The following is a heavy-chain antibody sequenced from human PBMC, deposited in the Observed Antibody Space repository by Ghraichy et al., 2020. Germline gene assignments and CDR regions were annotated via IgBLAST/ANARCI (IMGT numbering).Heavy chain of an antibody. CDR2: ISGGSTYT. CDR1: GFTFSDYY. V-gene: IGHV3-11*05. CDR3: ARDRPVSKTLIPPDYYHGLDV. J-gene: IGHJ6*02. Sequence: GGSLRLSCSASGFTFSDYYMSWIRQAPGKGLEWVSYISGGSTYTNYADSVKGRFTISRDNAENALYLQMNSLRAEDTAVYYCARDRPVSKTLIPPDYYHGLDVWGQGTTVTVSS. D-gene: IGHD6-6*01.